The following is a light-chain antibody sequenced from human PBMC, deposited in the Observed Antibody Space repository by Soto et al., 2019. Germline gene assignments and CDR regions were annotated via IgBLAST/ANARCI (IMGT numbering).Light chain of an antibody. CDR1: SSDVGGYKY. CDR3: SSYTSTATLRV. J-gene: IGLJ1*01. CDR2: EVS. Sequence: QSALTQPASVSGSPGQSITISCTGTSSDVGGYKYVSWYQQHPGKAPKLMIYEVSNRPSGVSNRFSGSKSGNTASLTISGLQAEDEAYYYCSSYTSTATLRVFGTGTKLTVL. V-gene: IGLV2-14*01.